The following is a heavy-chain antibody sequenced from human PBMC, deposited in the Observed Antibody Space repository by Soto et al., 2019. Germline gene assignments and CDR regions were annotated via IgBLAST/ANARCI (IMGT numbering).Heavy chain of an antibody. D-gene: IGHD6-13*01. Sequence: PSETLSPTSAAYGGPFSGYYWSWIRQPPGKGLEWIGEINHSGSTNYNPSLKSRVTISVDTSKNQFSLKLSSVTAADTAVYYCARGLEGIAAAGTYYGYWGQGTLVTVSS. V-gene: IGHV4-34*01. J-gene: IGHJ4*02. CDR3: ARGLEGIAAAGTYYGY. CDR2: INHSGST. CDR1: GGPFSGYY.